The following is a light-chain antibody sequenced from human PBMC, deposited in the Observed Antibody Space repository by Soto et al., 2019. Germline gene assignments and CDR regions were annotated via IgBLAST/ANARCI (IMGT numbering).Light chain of an antibody. CDR2: WAS. Sequence: DIVMTQSPDSLAVSLGERATINCKSSQSVLYSSNNKNYLAWYQQKPGQPPKELIYWASTRESGVPDRFSGSGSGTAFTLTISSLQAEDVAVYYCQQYYSTPPTFGGGTKVEIK. V-gene: IGKV4-1*01. J-gene: IGKJ4*01. CDR1: QSVLYSSNNKNY. CDR3: QQYYSTPPT.